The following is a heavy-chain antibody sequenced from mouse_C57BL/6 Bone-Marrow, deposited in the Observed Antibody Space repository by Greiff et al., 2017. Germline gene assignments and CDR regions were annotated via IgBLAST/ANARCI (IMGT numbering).Heavy chain of an antibody. CDR2: IHPNSGST. V-gene: IGHV1-64*01. D-gene: IGHD1-1*01. J-gene: IGHJ2*01. Sequence: VQLQQPGAELVKPGASVKLSCKASGYTFTSYWMHWVKQRPGQGLEWIGMIHPNSGSTNYNEKFKSKATLTVDKSSSTAYMQLCSLTSEDSAVYNCARTGFYYGSSYDFDNWGQGTTLTVSS. CDR3: ARTGFYYGSSYDFDN. CDR1: GYTFTSYW.